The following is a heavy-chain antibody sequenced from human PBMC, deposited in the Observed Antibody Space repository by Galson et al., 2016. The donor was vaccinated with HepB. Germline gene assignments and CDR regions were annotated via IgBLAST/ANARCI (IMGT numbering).Heavy chain of an antibody. CDR2: ISGTNGNT. CDR3: TRGGRCSGGRCYSPAFDY. V-gene: IGHV1-18*01. CDR1: GGTFSSYA. J-gene: IGHJ4*02. D-gene: IGHD2-15*01. Sequence: SVKVSCKASGGTFSSYAFSWVRQAPGQGLEWMGWISGTNGNTNYAPSLQGRVTMTRDTSTSTVYMELRSLRFDDTATYYCTRGGRCSGGRCYSPAFDYWGQGTLVTVAS.